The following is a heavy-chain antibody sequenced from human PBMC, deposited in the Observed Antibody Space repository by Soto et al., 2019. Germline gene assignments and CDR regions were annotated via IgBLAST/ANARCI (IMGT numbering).Heavy chain of an antibody. CDR2: ISYDGSNK. V-gene: IGHV3-30-3*01. J-gene: IGHJ5*02. CDR3: ARDSAGGVLRYFDWLPYNWFDP. D-gene: IGHD3-9*01. CDR1: GFTFSSYA. Sequence: PGWCLRLSCAASGFTFSSYAMHWVRQAPGKGLEWVAVISYDGSNKYYADSVKGRFTISRDNSKNTLYLQMNSLRAEDTAVYYCARDSAGGVLRYFDWLPYNWFDPWGQGTLVTVSS.